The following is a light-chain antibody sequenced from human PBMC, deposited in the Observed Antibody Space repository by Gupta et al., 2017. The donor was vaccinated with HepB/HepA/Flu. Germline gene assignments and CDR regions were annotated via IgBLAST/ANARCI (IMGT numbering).Light chain of an antibody. CDR2: NND. CDR3: ATWDDSLNAYV. Sequence: QPVLTQPPSASGTPGQRVTISCSGSDSNIGSNPVYWYQQVPGTAPKIFIYNNDQRPSGVPDRFSGSRSGTSASLAISGLQSEDEADYYCATWDDSLNAYVFATGTNVAVL. V-gene: IGLV1-44*01. J-gene: IGLJ1*01. CDR1: DSNIGSNP.